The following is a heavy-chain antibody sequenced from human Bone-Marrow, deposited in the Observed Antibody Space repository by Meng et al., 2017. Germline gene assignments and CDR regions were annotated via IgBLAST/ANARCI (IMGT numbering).Heavy chain of an antibody. CDR1: GGTFSSYA. J-gene: IGHJ4*02. CDR2: IIPIFGTA. D-gene: IGHD3-22*01. CDR3: ARETHYYDSRYSDY. V-gene: IGHV1-69*06. Sequence: VQLVKSGAKVKKPGSSVKVSCKASGGTFSSYAISWVRQAPGQGLEWMGGIIPIFGTANYAQKFQGRVTITADKSTSTAYMELSSLRSEDTAVYYCARETHYYDSRYSDYWGQGTLVTVSS.